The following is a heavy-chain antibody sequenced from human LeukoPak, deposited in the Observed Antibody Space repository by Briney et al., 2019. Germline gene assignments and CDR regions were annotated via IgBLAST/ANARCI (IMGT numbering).Heavy chain of an antibody. CDR3: ARVAEAAAFDS. CDR1: GFTFSDYT. D-gene: IGHD6-13*01. Sequence: GGSLKLSCAASGFTFSDYTMSWVRQAPGKGLEWVSSITPRGDYIYYADSMRGRFTISRDNAKNSLYLQMNSLKPEDTAVYYCARVAEAAAFDSWGQGTLVTDSS. CDR2: ITPRGDYI. J-gene: IGHJ4*02. V-gene: IGHV3-21*06.